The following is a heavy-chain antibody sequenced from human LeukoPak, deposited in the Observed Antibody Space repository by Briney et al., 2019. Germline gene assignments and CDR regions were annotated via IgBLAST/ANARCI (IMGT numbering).Heavy chain of an antibody. CDR3: ARAGASGWYAAGWFDP. CDR1: GFTFSTYS. D-gene: IGHD6-19*01. V-gene: IGHV3-74*01. Sequence: PGGSLRLSCAASGFTFSTYSIHWVRQAPGKGLMWVSSINTDGRTTRYAASVQGRFTISRDNAKNTLSLQMNSLRDDDTAVYYCARAGASGWYAAGWFDPWGQGTLVTVPS. CDR2: INTDGRTT. J-gene: IGHJ5*02.